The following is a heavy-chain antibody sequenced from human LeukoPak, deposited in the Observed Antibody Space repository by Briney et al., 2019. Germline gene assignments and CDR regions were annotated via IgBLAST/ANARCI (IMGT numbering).Heavy chain of an antibody. CDR1: GGTFSSYS. CDR3: ARDRVEMATTTGAYNWFDP. J-gene: IGHJ5*02. V-gene: IGHV1-69*13. D-gene: IGHD5-24*01. Sequence: SVKVSCKASGGTFSSYSISWVRQAPGQGLEWMGGIIPIFDTADYAQKFQGRVTITADESTSTAYMELSSLRSEDTAVYYCARDRVEMATTTGAYNWFDPWGQGTLVTVSS. CDR2: IIPIFDTA.